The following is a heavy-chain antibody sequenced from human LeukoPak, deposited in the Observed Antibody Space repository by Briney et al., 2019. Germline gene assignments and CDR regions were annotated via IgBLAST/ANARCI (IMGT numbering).Heavy chain of an antibody. V-gene: IGHV3-33*08. J-gene: IGHJ5*02. D-gene: IGHD1-20*01. CDR1: GFAFSSCV. CDR2: IWYDGSNI. CDR3: ARDLGIAGTYGWFDP. Sequence: GRSLRLSCAASGFAFSSCVMHWVRQAPGKGLEWVAVIWYDGSNIYYADSVKGRFTISRDNSKNTLYLQMNSLRAEDTAVYYCARDLGIAGTYGWFDPWGQGTLVTVSS.